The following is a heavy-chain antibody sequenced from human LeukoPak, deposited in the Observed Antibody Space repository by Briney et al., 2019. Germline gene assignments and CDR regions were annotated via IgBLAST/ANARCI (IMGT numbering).Heavy chain of an antibody. CDR3: AKGLTYYYGSGSYSYFDY. CDR2: IYSGGST. J-gene: IGHJ4*02. D-gene: IGHD3-10*01. CDR1: GFTVSSNY. Sequence: GGSLRLSCAATGFTVSSNYMSWVRQAPGKGLEWVSVIYSGGSTYYADSVKGRFTIPRDNSKNTLYLQMNSLRAEDTAVYYCAKGLTYYYGSGSYSYFDYWGQGTLVTVSS. V-gene: IGHV3-66*01.